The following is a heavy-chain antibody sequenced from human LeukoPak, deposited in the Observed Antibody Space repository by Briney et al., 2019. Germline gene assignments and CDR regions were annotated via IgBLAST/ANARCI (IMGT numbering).Heavy chain of an antibody. CDR1: GGSFSGYY. CDR2: INHSGST. CDR3: ARTAHYYDSSGYSY. V-gene: IGHV4-34*01. Sequence: SETLSLTCAVYGGSFSGYYWSWIRQPPGKGLEWIGEINHSGSTNYNPSLKSRVTISVGTSKNQFSLKLSSVTAADTAVYYCARTAHYYDSSGYSYWGQGTLVTVSS. J-gene: IGHJ4*02. D-gene: IGHD3-22*01.